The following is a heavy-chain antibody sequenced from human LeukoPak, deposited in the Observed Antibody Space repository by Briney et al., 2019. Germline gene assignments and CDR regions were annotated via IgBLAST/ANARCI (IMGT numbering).Heavy chain of an antibody. D-gene: IGHD7-27*01. Sequence: PGGSLRLSCAASGFTFSSYWVYWVRQAPGKGLVWVARINGDGSITTYADSVKGRFTISRGNAKNTVFLQMNSLRAEDTAVYYCARVGVSWGGFDIWGQGTMVTVSS. CDR3: ARVGVSWGGFDI. CDR1: GFTFSSYW. V-gene: IGHV3-74*01. J-gene: IGHJ3*02. CDR2: INGDGSIT.